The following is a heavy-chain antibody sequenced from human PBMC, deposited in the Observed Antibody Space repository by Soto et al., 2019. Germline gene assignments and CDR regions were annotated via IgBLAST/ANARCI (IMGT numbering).Heavy chain of an antibody. CDR2: FYYCGST. J-gene: IGHJ4*02. CDR3: ARGALTTYFDY. Sequence: QVQLQESGPGLVKPSETLSLTCAVSGGSISSYYWSWVRQPPGTGLEWVGYFYYCGSTNYNPSLKSRVTISVDTSKNQFYLELSAVTAGDTAVYYCARGALTTYFDYWGQGTLVTVSS. CDR1: GGSISSYY. V-gene: IGHV4-59*01.